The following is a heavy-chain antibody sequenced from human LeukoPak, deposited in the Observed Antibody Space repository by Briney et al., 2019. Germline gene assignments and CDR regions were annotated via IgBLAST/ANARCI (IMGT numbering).Heavy chain of an antibody. CDR1: GYTFTSYG. V-gene: IGHV1-18*01. J-gene: IGHJ6*02. Sequence: GASVKVSCKASGYTFTSYGISWVRQAPGQGLEWMGWISAYNGNTNYAQKLQGRVTMTTDTSTSTAYMELRSLRPDDTAVYYCARKGYCSGGSCYYYYGMDVWGQGTTVTVSS. CDR3: ARKGYCSGGSCYYYYGMDV. CDR2: ISAYNGNT. D-gene: IGHD2-15*01.